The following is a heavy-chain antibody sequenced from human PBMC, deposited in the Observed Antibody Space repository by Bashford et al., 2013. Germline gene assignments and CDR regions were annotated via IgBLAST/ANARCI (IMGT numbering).Heavy chain of an antibody. CDR3: ARDPTVAGTPYYFDS. D-gene: IGHD6-19*01. Sequence: WVRQAPGQGLEWMGWIDPNSGTTKYEQTFQGRVTVTTDTSINTAYLELRRLSSDDTAVYFCARDPTVAGTPYYFDSWGQGTLVTVSS. CDR2: IDPNSGTT. V-gene: IGHV1-2*02. J-gene: IGHJ4*02.